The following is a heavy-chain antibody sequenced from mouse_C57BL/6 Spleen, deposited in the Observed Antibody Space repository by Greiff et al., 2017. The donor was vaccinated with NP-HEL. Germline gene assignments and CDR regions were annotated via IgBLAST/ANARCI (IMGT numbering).Heavy chain of an antibody. CDR2: IDPSDSYT. D-gene: IGHD1-1*01. Sequence: QVQLQQPGAELVMPGASVKLSCKASGYTFTSYWMHWVKQRPGQGLEWIGEIDPSDSYTNYNQKFKGKSTLTVDKSSSTAYMQLSSLTSEDSAVYYCARGYGSSSYAMDYWGQGTSVTVSS. CDR3: ARGYGSSSYAMDY. CDR1: GYTFTSYW. J-gene: IGHJ4*01. V-gene: IGHV1-69*01.